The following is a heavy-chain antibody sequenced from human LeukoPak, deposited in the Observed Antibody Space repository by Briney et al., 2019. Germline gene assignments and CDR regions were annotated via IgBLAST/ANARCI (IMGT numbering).Heavy chain of an antibody. D-gene: IGHD6-19*01. V-gene: IGHV3-30*18. Sequence: PGGSLRLSCAASGFTFSSYGMHWVRQAPGKGLEWVAAISYDGSNKYYADSVKGRFTISRDNSKNTLYLQMNSLRAEDTAVYYCAKDIAVAGIYYYYGMDVWGQGTTVTVSS. CDR1: GFTFSSYG. CDR3: AKDIAVAGIYYYYGMDV. J-gene: IGHJ6*01. CDR2: ISYDGSNK.